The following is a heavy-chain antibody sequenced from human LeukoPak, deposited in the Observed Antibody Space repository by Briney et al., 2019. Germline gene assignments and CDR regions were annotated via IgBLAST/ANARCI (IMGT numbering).Heavy chain of an antibody. CDR2: IWYDASNK. V-gene: IGHV3-33*01. Sequence: GGSLRLSCAASGFTFSSFGMHWVRQAPGKGLEWVAVIWYDASNKYYADSVKGRFTIARDNSKNTLYLQMNSLRDDDTAVYYCVRGVGVSRFNYLDSWGQGTLVIVSS. D-gene: IGHD3-10*01. J-gene: IGHJ4*02. CDR1: GFTFSSFG. CDR3: VRGVGVSRFNYLDS.